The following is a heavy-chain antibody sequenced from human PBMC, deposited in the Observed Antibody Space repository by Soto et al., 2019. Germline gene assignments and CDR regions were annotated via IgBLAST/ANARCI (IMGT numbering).Heavy chain of an antibody. Sequence: QVQLQESGPGLVKPSQTLSLTCTVSGGSISSGGYYWSWIRQHPGKGLEWIGYIYYSGSTYYNPSLKGRVTISVDTSKNQFSLKLSSVTAADTAVYYCARNYDFWSGYSTPADDAFDIWGQGTMVTVSS. D-gene: IGHD3-3*01. J-gene: IGHJ3*02. V-gene: IGHV4-31*03. CDR2: IYYSGST. CDR3: ARNYDFWSGYSTPADDAFDI. CDR1: GGSISSGGYY.